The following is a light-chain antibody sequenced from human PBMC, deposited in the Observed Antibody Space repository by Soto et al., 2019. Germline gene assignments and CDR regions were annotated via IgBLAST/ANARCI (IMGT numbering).Light chain of an antibody. J-gene: IGKJ2*03. Sequence: DIQMSQSPSSVSASVGDRVTITCRASQDFNNRLAWYQQTPGKAPKLLIYAASSLQPGAPSRFSGSGSGTDFTLTISSLQPEDFATYYCQQANRFPYSFGQGTKLEMK. CDR2: AAS. CDR1: QDFNNR. V-gene: IGKV1-12*01. CDR3: QQANRFPYS.